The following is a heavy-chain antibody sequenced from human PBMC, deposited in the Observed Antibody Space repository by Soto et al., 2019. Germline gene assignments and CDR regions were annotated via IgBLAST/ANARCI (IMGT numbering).Heavy chain of an antibody. D-gene: IGHD6-19*01. CDR2: INTSGGST. J-gene: IGHJ4*02. V-gene: IGHV1-46*03. Sequence: QVQLVQSGAEVKKPGASVKASCKASGYTLSSYYMHWMRQAPGQGLEWMGIINTSGGSTTYAQKFQGRXXMXRXXSTSTVYMELSSLTSEDTAVYYCARASVSGRRFDYWGEGTLVTVSS. CDR3: ARASVSGRRFDY. CDR1: GYTLSSYY.